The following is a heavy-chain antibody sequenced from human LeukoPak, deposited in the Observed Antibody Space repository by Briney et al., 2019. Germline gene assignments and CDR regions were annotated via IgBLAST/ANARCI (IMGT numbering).Heavy chain of an antibody. V-gene: IGHV3-23*01. CDR2: LSGSGGTT. CDR1: GFTFRSYA. J-gene: IGHJ4*02. D-gene: IGHD6-19*01. Sequence: GGSLRLSCAASGFTFRSYAMSWVGQAPGKGLEWVSGLSGSGGTTYYADFVKGRFTISRDNSKNTLYLQMNSLRAEDTAVYYCAKDLWIAVAGKVDYWGQGTLVTVSS. CDR3: AKDLWIAVAGKVDY.